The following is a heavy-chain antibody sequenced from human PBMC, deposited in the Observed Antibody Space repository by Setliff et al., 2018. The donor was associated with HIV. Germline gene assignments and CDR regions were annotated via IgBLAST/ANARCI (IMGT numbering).Heavy chain of an antibody. CDR2: IYWNDDK. J-gene: IGHJ4*02. Sequence: GSGPTLVNPTQTLTLTCTFSGFSLSTSGVGVGWIRQPPGKALEWLALIYWNDDKRYSPSLKSRLTITKDTSKNQVVLTMTNMDPVDTATYYCAHSRTIFGVVIIDTCFDYWGQGTLVTVSS. V-gene: IGHV2-5*01. CDR3: AHSRTIFGVVIIDTCFDY. D-gene: IGHD3-3*01. CDR1: GFSLSTSGVG.